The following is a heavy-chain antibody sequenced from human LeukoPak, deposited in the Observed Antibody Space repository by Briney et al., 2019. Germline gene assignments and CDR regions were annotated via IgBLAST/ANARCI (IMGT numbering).Heavy chain of an antibody. Sequence: GSLRLSCAASGFTFSSYEMNWVRQAPGKGLEWVSYISSSGSTIYYADSVKGRFTISRDNAKNSLYLQMNSLRAEDTAVYYCARARSRAYYYDSSGPGAFDIWGQGTMVTVSS. D-gene: IGHD3-22*01. J-gene: IGHJ3*02. CDR3: ARARSRAYYYDSSGPGAFDI. CDR2: ISSSGSTI. CDR1: GFTFSSYE. V-gene: IGHV3-48*03.